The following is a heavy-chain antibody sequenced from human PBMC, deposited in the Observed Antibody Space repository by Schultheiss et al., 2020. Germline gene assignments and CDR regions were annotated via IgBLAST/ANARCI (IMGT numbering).Heavy chain of an antibody. Sequence: GGSLRLSCAASGFTFSSYAMHWVRQAPGKGLEYVSAISSNGGSTYYADSVKGRFTISRDNAKNSLYLQMNSLRAEDTAVYYCARVRGGEHYYYGMDVWGQGTTV. J-gene: IGHJ6*02. CDR3: ARVRGGEHYYYGMDV. CDR2: ISSNGGST. CDR1: GFTFSSYA. V-gene: IGHV3-64*04. D-gene: IGHD2-21*01.